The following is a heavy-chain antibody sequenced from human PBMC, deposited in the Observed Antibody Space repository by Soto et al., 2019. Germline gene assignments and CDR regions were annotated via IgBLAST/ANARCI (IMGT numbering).Heavy chain of an antibody. V-gene: IGHV1-18*01. D-gene: IGHD3-9*01. CDR1: GYKFSTYA. J-gene: IGHJ5*02. CDR3: ATSYDTGFDP. CDR2: ITPNSGYT. Sequence: QLQLTQSGGEARKPWASVRVSCAASGYKFSTYAISWLRQAPGQGLEWMGLITPNSGYTNYAQKFQGRLILTTDIPSSTAYMEMTSLRYDDTAIYYCATSYDTGFDPWGQGTLVSV.